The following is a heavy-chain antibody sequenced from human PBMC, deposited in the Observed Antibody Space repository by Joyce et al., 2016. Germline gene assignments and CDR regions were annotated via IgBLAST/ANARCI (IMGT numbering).Heavy chain of an antibody. D-gene: IGHD2-2*01. CDR3: ARGCSNTSCYEAYSYYGMDV. CDR2: IYARGNP. V-gene: IGHV4-31*11. CDR1: GSSISSGAYY. J-gene: IGHJ6*02. Sequence: QVQLQESGPGLVQPSQTLSLTCAVSGSSISSGAYYWSWVRQHPGKALEWIGYIYARGNPYYNPSLKSRVSTSVDTSKNQFSLTLSSVTAADTAVYYCARGCSNTSCYEAYSYYGMDVWGQGTTVTVSS.